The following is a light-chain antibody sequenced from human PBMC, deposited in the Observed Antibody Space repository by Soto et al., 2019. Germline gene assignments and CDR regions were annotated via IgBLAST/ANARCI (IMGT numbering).Light chain of an antibody. J-gene: IGKJ2*01. CDR3: QQYNNWPTHP. V-gene: IGKV3D-15*01. CDR1: QSVSSN. Sequence: EIVMTQSPATLSVSPGERATLSCRASQSVSSNLAWYQQKPGQAPRLLIYGASTRATGIPARFSGSGSGTEFTLTISSLQSEDFAVSYCQQYNNWPTHPFGQRTKLEIK. CDR2: GAS.